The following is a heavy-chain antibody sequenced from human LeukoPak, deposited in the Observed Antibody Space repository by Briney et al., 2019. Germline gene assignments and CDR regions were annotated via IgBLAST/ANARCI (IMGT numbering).Heavy chain of an antibody. CDR2: IYYSGST. J-gene: IGHJ4*02. V-gene: IGHV4-39*07. D-gene: IGHD3-22*01. Sequence: SETLSLTCTVSGGSISSSSYYWGWIRQPPGKGLEWIGSIYYSGSTYYNPSLKSRVTISVDTSKNQFSLKLSSVTAADTAVYYCARATYYYDSSSYYYVPFDYWGQGTLVTVSS. CDR1: GGSISSSSYY. CDR3: ARATYYYDSSSYYYVPFDY.